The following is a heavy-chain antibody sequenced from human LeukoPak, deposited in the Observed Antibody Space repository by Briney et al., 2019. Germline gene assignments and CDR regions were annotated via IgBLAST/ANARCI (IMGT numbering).Heavy chain of an antibody. CDR3: ARDFRSPYYYCYMDV. Sequence: SETLSLTCTVSGGSISTYYWSWIRQPPGKGLEWIGYIYYSGSANYNPSLKSRVTISVDTSKNQFSLKLSSVTAADTAVYFCARDFRSPYYYCYMDVWGKGTTVTVSS. CDR2: IYYSGSA. J-gene: IGHJ6*03. CDR1: GGSISTYY. V-gene: IGHV4-59*13. D-gene: IGHD3-10*01.